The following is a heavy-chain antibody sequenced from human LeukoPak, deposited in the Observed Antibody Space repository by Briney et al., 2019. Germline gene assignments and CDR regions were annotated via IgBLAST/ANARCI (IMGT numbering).Heavy chain of an antibody. CDR1: GFTFSSYG. D-gene: IGHD2-2*01. V-gene: IGHV3-30*18. J-gene: IGHJ2*01. CDR3: AKPVGLEAPTASRYLDL. Sequence: GGSLRLSCAASGFTFSSYGMHWVRQAPGKGLEWVAVISYDGSNKYYADSVKGRFTISRDNSKNTLYLQMNSLRAEDTAVYYCAKPVGLEAPTASRYLDLWGRGTQVTVSS. CDR2: ISYDGSNK.